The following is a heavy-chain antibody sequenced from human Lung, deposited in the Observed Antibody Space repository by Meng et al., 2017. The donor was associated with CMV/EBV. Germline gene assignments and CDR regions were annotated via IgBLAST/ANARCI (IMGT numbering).Heavy chain of an antibody. V-gene: IGHV3-53*01. D-gene: IGHD5-18*01. J-gene: IGHJ4*02. CDR2: IYSVGIT. Sequence: GGSLRLSCAASGLSVSSNYMSWVRQAPGKGLEWVSTIYSVGITYYADSVKGRFTISRDTSKNTLSLQMISLRVEDAAIYYCATFSRGNNYGYFESWGLGXLVTVSS. CDR3: ATFSRGNNYGYFES. CDR1: GLSVSSNY.